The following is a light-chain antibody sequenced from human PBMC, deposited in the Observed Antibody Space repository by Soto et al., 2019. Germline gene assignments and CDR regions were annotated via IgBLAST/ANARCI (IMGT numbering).Light chain of an antibody. Sequence: DFQMTQSPSTLSASVGDRVTITCRASQSISTWLAWYQQKSGKAPKLLIYEASSLGSGVPSRFSGSGSGTEFTLTISSLQPDDFATYYCQQYNSYSETFGQGTKVDIK. CDR1: QSISTW. CDR3: QQYNSYSET. CDR2: EAS. J-gene: IGKJ1*01. V-gene: IGKV1-5*03.